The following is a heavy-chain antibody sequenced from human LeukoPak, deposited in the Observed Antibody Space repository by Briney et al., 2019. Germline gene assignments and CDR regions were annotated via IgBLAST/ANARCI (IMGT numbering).Heavy chain of an antibody. V-gene: IGHV1-18*01. CDR3: AKDVAPYYYDSSGYYDY. CDR2: ISAYNGNT. J-gene: IGHJ4*02. D-gene: IGHD3-22*01. Sequence: ASVKVSCKASGYTFTSYGISWVRQAPGQGLEWVGWISAYNGNTNYAQKLQGRVTMTTDTSTSTAYMELRSLRSDDTAVYYCAKDVAPYYYDSSGYYDYWGQGTLVTVSS. CDR1: GYTFTSYG.